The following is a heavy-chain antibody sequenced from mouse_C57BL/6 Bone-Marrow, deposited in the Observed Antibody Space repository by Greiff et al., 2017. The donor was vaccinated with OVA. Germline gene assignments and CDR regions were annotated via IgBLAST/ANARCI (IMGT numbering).Heavy chain of an antibody. V-gene: IGHV1-82*01. Sequence: VKLVESGPELVKPGASVTISCKASGYAFSSSWMNWVKQRPGKGLEWIGRIYPGDGDTNYNGKFKGKATLTADKSSSTAYMQLSSLTSEDSAVYCCANYGSSPDYWGQGTTLTVSA. D-gene: IGHD1-1*01. CDR3: ANYGSSPDY. J-gene: IGHJ2*01. CDR1: GYAFSSSW. CDR2: IYPGDGDT.